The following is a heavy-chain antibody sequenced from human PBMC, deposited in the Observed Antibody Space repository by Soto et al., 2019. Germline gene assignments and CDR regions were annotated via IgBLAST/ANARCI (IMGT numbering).Heavy chain of an antibody. CDR2: IDYYGST. V-gene: IGHV4-59*01. D-gene: IGHD3-9*01. CDR3: ARYFEWPRGFDI. Sequence: SETLSLTCTVSGGSISGYYWSWIRQPPGKRLEWIGYIDYYGSTNYNPSLKSRVTISVDTSKKQFSLNLGSVTAADTAIYYCARYFEWPRGFDIWGQGRTVT. CDR1: GGSISGYY. J-gene: IGHJ3*02.